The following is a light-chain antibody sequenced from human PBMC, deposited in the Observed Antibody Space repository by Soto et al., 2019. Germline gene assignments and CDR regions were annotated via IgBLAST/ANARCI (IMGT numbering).Light chain of an antibody. Sequence: DIQMTQSPSSLSASLGDRVTITCQASRDISVYLNWYQQKPGKPPKIIVYDASNLQTGVPSRFSGSGSGTHFSFTISSLQPEDIATYYCQQYDNLPPYTFGQGTTLEIK. J-gene: IGKJ2*01. CDR1: RDISVY. V-gene: IGKV1-33*01. CDR2: DAS. CDR3: QQYDNLPPYT.